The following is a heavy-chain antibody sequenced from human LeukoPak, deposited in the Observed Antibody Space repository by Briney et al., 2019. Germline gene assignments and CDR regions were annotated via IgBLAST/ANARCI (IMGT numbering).Heavy chain of an antibody. CDR2: ISTYSDNR. V-gene: IGHV1-3*04. D-gene: IGHD6-6*01. CDR3: ARDRSSFSYAFDI. Sequence: ASVKVSCKASGYTFTTYAIHWVRQAPGQRLEWMGWISTYSDNRRYSPKFQGTVTITTDTSASTAYMELSSLRSEDTAVYYCARDRSSFSYAFDIWGQGTMVTVSS. J-gene: IGHJ3*02. CDR1: GYTFTTYA.